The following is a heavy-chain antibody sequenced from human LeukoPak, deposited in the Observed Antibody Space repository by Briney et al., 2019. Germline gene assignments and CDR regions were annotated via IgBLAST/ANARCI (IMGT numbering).Heavy chain of an antibody. D-gene: IGHD5-24*01. J-gene: IGHJ3*02. V-gene: IGHV4-38-2*02. CDR1: GYSISSGYY. CDR2: IYHSGST. CDR3: ARAKSLRDGYNVGAFDI. Sequence: PSETLSLTCTVSGYSISSGYYWGWIRQPPGKGLEWIGSIYHSGSTYYNPSLKSRVTISVDTSKNQFSLKLSSVTAADTAVYYCARAKSLRDGYNVGAFDIWGQGTMVTVSS.